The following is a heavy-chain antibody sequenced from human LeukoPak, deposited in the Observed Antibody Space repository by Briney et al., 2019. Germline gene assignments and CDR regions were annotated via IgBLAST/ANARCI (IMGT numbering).Heavy chain of an antibody. CDR3: ARHTNSGYDPYDY. D-gene: IGHD5-12*01. J-gene: IGHJ4*02. CDR2: IYPGDSDT. CDR1: GYSFTSYW. Sequence: GESLKISCRGSGYSFTSYWIGLVRQMPGKGLEWMGSIYPGDSDTRYSPSFQGQVTISADKSISTAYLQWSSLKASDTAMYYCARHTNSGYDPYDYWGQGTLVTVSS. V-gene: IGHV5-51*01.